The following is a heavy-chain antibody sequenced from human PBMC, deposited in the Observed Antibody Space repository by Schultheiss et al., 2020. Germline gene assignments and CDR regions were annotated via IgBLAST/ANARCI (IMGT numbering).Heavy chain of an antibody. CDR2: ISYDGSNK. CDR1: GFTFSSYW. Sequence: GGSLRLSCAASGFTFSSYWMSWVRQAPGKGLEWVAVISYDGSNKYYADSVKGRFTISRDNSKNTLYLQMNSLRAEDTAVYYCARAPPYGSGRSENDFWGQGTLVTVSS. CDR3: ARAPPYGSGRSENDF. V-gene: IGHV3-30*03. D-gene: IGHD3-10*01. J-gene: IGHJ4*02.